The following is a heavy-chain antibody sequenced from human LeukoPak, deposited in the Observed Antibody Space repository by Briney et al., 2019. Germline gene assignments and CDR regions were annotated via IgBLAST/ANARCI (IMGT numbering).Heavy chain of an antibody. J-gene: IGHJ3*02. V-gene: IGHV4-34*01. CDR1: GGSFSGYY. CDR2: INQSGST. Sequence: SETLSLTCAVYGGSFSGYYWSWIRQPPGKGLEWIGEINQSGSTNYNPSLKSRVTVSVDTSKKQFSLRLSPVTAADTAVYYCARMTTVSTYSAFDIWGQGTIVTVSS. D-gene: IGHD4-11*01. CDR3: ARMTTVSTYSAFDI.